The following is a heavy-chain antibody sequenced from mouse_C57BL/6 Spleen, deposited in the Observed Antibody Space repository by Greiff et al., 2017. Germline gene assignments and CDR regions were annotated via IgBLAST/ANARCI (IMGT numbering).Heavy chain of an antibody. D-gene: IGHD2-4*01. CDR3: ARYYDYDYWYFDV. Sequence: VQLQQPGAELVRPGTSVKLSCKASGYTFTSYWMHWVKQRPGQGLEWIGVIDPSDSYTNYNQKFKGKATLTVDTSSSTAYMQLSSLTSEDSAVYYCARYYDYDYWYFDVWGTGTTVTVSS. CDR1: GYTFTSYW. CDR2: IDPSDSYT. J-gene: IGHJ1*03. V-gene: IGHV1-59*01.